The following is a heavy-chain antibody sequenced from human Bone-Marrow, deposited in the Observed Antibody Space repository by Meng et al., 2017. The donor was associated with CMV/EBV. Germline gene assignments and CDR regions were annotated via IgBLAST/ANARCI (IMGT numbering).Heavy chain of an antibody. V-gene: IGHV1-69*10. CDR1: GGTFSSYA. Sequence: SVKVSCKASGGTFSSYAISWVRQAPGQGLEWMGGIIPILGIANYAQKFQGRVTITADKSTSTAYMELSSLRSEDTAVYYCASTVVVPAATSYYYYYGMDVWGQGTTVTVSS. J-gene: IGHJ6*02. D-gene: IGHD2-2*01. CDR3: ASTVVVPAATSYYYYYGMDV. CDR2: IIPILGIA.